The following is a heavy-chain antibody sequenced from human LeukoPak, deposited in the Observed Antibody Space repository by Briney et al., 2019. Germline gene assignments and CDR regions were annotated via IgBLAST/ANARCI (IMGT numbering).Heavy chain of an antibody. CDR3: ARGARAGYNLEPFDY. CDR1: GGSMSSYY. D-gene: IGHD5-24*01. J-gene: IGHJ4*02. V-gene: IGHV4-59*08. CDR2: IYYSGST. Sequence: PSETLSLTCAVSGGSMSSYYWSWIRQPPGKGLEWIGYIYYSGSTKYNPSLKSRVTISVDTSKNQFSLKLSSVTAADTAVYYCARGARAGYNLEPFDYWGQGTLVTVSS.